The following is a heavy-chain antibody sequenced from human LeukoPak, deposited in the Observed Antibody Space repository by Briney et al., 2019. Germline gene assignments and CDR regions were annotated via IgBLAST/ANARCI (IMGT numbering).Heavy chain of an antibody. CDR3: ARHAAVEGSSGWSPLWWFDP. V-gene: IGHV4-59*08. CDR1: GGPIRSYY. CDR2: MHHSGST. Sequence: SETLSLTCTVSGGPIRSYYCSWIRQPPGKGLEWIGHMHHSGSTKHNPYLKSRATISVDTSNSQFSLKLSSVTAGDTAVYYCARHAAVEGSSGWSPLWWFDPWGQGTLVTVSS. J-gene: IGHJ5*02. D-gene: IGHD6-19*01.